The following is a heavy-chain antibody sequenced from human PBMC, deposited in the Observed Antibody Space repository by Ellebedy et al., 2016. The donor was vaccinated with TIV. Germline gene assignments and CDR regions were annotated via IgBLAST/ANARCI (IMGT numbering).Heavy chain of an antibody. V-gene: IGHV4-59*08. CDR3: ARPFPDGELLSGFLVD. J-gene: IGHJ4*02. Sequence: MPSETLSLTCTVSRGSISSYYWSWIRQPPGKGLEWIGYIYYRGSTNYNPSLKSRVTISVDTSKNQLSLKLSSVTAADTAVYYCARPFPDGELLSGFLVDWGQGTLVIVSS. D-gene: IGHD3-10*01. CDR1: RGSISSYY. CDR2: IYYRGST.